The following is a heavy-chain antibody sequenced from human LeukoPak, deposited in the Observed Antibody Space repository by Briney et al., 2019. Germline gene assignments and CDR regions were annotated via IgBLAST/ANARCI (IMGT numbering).Heavy chain of an antibody. CDR1: GYTFASYN. J-gene: IGHJ4*02. D-gene: IGHD3-10*01. V-gene: IGHV1-46*01. Sequence: SVKLSSKASGYTFASYNLQWERQAPGQGPEWNGMIDTSGDSTSYAQKVQGRLTVTTATSKSTGYLDLRSQSSEETAMYDYARAGAISNYIFDFWGRGTLVTLSS. CDR2: IDTSGDST. CDR3: ARAGAISNYIFDF.